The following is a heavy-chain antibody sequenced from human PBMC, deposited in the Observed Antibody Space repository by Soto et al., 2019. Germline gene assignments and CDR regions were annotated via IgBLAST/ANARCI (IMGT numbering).Heavy chain of an antibody. CDR2: INHSGST. J-gene: IGHJ4*02. CDR3: ARAAAKYYYGSGSYRRGSFDY. Sequence: SETLSLTCAVYGGSFSGYYWSWIRQPPGKGLEWIGEINHSGSTNYNPSLKSRVTISVDTSKNQFSLKLSSVTAADTAVYYCARAAAKYYYGSGSYRRGSFDYWGQGTLVTVSS. CDR1: GGSFSGYY. V-gene: IGHV4-34*01. D-gene: IGHD3-10*01.